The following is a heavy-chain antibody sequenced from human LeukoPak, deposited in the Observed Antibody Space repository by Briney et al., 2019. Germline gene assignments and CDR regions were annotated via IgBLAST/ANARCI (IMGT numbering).Heavy chain of an antibody. J-gene: IGHJ4*02. CDR1: GYTFTTDG. Sequence: GSVKVSCTASGYTFTTDGISWGGHAPRQRLEWMGWISAYNGNTNYAQKLQGRVTMTTDTSTSTAYMELRSLRSDDTAVYYCATTVSSSFPDFDYWGQGTLVTVSS. V-gene: IGHV1-18*01. CDR3: ATTVSSSFPDFDY. D-gene: IGHD6-13*01. CDR2: ISAYNGNT.